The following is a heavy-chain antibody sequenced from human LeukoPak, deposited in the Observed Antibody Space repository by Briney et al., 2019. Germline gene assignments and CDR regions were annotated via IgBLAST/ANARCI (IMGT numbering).Heavy chain of an antibody. Sequence: PGGSLRLSCAASGFTFDDYAMHWVRQAPGKGLEWVSGISWNSGSIGYADSVKGRFTISRDNAKNSLYLQMNSLRAEDTALYYXXXXXXXXGDYESAFDYWGQGTLVTVSS. D-gene: IGHD4-17*01. V-gene: IGHV3-9*01. J-gene: IGHJ4*02. CDR2: ISWNSGSI. CDR1: GFTFDDYA. CDR3: XXXXXXXGDYESAFDY.